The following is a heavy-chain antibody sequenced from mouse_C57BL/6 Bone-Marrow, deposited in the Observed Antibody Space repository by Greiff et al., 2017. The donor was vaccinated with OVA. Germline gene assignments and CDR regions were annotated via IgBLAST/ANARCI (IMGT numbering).Heavy chain of an antibody. J-gene: IGHJ3*01. CDR3: TFYGYDNAY. V-gene: IGHV14-4*01. CDR1: GFNIKDDY. D-gene: IGHD2-2*01. CDR2: IDPENGDT. Sequence: VQLQQSGAELVRPGASVKLSCTASGFNIKDDYMHWVKQRPEQGLEWIGWIDPENGDTESASKFQGKATITADTSSNTAYLQLSSLTSEDTAVYYCTFYGYDNAYWGQGTLVTVSA.